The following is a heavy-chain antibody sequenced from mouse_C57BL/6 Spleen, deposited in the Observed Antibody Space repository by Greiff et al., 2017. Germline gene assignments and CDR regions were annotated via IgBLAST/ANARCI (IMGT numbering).Heavy chain of an antibody. D-gene: IGHD2-2*01. CDR2: IYPRSGNT. V-gene: IGHV1-81*01. J-gene: IGHJ4*01. CDR3: ARYYYGYDEDAMDY. Sequence: QVQLQQSGAELARPGASVKLSCKASGYTFTSYGISWVKQRTGQGLEWIGEIYPRSGNTYYNEKFKGKATLTADKSSSTAYMELRSLTSEDSAVYFCARYYYGYDEDAMDYWGQGTSVTVSS. CDR1: GYTFTSYG.